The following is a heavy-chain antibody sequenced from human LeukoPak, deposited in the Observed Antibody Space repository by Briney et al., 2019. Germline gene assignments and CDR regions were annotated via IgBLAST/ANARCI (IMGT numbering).Heavy chain of an antibody. J-gene: IGHJ6*04. CDR2: IRYDGSNK. Sequence: GGSLRLSCAASGFTFSSYGMHWVRQAPGKGLEWVAFIRYDGSNKYYADSVKGRFTISRDNSKNTLYLQMNSLRAEDTAVYYCATNYYGSGSYLFPMDVWGKGTTVTISS. V-gene: IGHV3-30*02. CDR3: ATNYYGSGSYLFPMDV. CDR1: GFTFSSYG. D-gene: IGHD3-10*01.